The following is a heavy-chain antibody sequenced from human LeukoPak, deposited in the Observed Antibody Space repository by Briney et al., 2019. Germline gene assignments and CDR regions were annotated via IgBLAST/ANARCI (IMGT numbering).Heavy chain of an antibody. CDR2: ISSSSSYT. V-gene: IGHV3-11*05. CDR3: ARVNGVDSRGYYYYFDY. J-gene: IGHJ4*02. Sequence: GGSLRLSCAASGFTFSDYYMSWIRQAPGKGLEWVSYISSSSSYTNYADSVKGRFTISGDNAKNSLYLQMNSLRAEDTAVYYCARVNGVDSRGYYYYFDYWGQGTLVTVSS. D-gene: IGHD3-22*01. CDR1: GFTFSDYY.